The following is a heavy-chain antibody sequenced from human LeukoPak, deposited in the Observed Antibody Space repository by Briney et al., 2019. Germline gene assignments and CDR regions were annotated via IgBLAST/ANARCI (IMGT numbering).Heavy chain of an antibody. D-gene: IGHD3-10*01. V-gene: IGHV4-34*01. CDR2: INHSGST. CDR3: AGEAYYYGSGRYGDDAFDI. CDR1: GGSFSGYY. Sequence: SETLSLTCAVSGGSFSGYYWSWIRQPPGKGLEWIGEINHSGSTNYNPPLTSRVTISVDKSKNQCSLRLSAVTAADTAVYYCAGEAYYYGSGRYGDDAFDIWGQGTMVTVSS. J-gene: IGHJ3*02.